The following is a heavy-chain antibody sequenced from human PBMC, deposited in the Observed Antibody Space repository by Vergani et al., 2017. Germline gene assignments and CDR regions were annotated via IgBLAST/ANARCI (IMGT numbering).Heavy chain of an antibody. J-gene: IGHJ4*02. D-gene: IGHD3-9*01. CDR3: ARAEVIYDILTGYYIGPPGY. CDR1: GFTFSDYY. V-gene: IGHV3-11*04. Sequence: QVQLVESGGGLVKPGGSLRLSCAASGFTFSDYYMSWIRQAPGKGLEWVSYISSSGSTIYYADSLKGRFTISRDNAKNSLYLQMNSLRAEDTAVYYCARAEVIYDILTGYYIGPPGYWGQGTLVTVSS. CDR2: ISSSGSTI.